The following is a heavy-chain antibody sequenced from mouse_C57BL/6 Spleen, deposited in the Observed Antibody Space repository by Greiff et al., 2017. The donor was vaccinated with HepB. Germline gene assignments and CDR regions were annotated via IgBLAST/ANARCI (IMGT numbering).Heavy chain of an antibody. CDR1: GYTFTSYW. Sequence: QVQLQQPGAELVMPGASVKLSCKASGYTFTSYWMHWVKQRPGQGLEWIGEIDPSDSYTNYNQKFKGKSTLTVDKSSSTAYMQLSSLTSEDSAVYYCARSGSNRPYAMDYWGQGTSVTVSS. J-gene: IGHJ4*01. CDR2: IDPSDSYT. D-gene: IGHD1-1*01. V-gene: IGHV1-69*01. CDR3: ARSGSNRPYAMDY.